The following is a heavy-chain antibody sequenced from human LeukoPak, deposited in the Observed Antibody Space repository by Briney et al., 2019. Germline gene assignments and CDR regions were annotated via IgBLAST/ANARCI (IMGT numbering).Heavy chain of an antibody. V-gene: IGHV3-48*03. CDR2: ISSSGSTI. CDR3: ARDSYSGYALNFDY. J-gene: IGHJ4*02. CDR1: GFTFSSYE. D-gene: IGHD5-12*01. Sequence: PGGSLRLSCAASGFTFSSYEMNWVRQAPGKGLEWVSYISSSGSTIYYADPVKGRFTISRDNAKNSLYLQMNSLRAEDTAVYYCARDSYSGYALNFDYWGQGTLVTVSS.